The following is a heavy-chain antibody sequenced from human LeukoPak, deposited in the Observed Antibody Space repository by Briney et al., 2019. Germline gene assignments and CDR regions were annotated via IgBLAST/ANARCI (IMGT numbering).Heavy chain of an antibody. CDR3: RTTVSSRLDY. CDR1: GFSFSDYF. D-gene: IGHD4-11*01. J-gene: IGHJ4*02. Sequence: GGSLRLSCAASGFSFSDYFMTWIRQAPGKGLEWISDITGSGSTVYYADSVKGRFTVSRDNAKNSLDLHMKRLRAEDTAVYYCRTTVSSRLDYRGQGTLVTVSS. CDR2: ITGSGSTV. V-gene: IGHV3-11*01.